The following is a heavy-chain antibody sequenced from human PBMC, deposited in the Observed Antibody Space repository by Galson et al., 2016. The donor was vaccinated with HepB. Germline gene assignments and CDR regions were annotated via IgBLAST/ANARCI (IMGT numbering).Heavy chain of an antibody. CDR2: ISSSGSYT. D-gene: IGHD6-13*01. J-gene: IGHJ6*02. CDR3: AREDSSWYGYYGLDV. V-gene: IGHV3-11*06. Sequence: SLRLSCAASGFTFTDYYMTWIRQAPGKGLEWVSYISSSGSYTNYADSVKDRFTISRDNARKALYLQMNSLRPDDTAVYYCAREDSSWYGYYGLDVWGQGTTVTASS. CDR1: GFTFTDYY.